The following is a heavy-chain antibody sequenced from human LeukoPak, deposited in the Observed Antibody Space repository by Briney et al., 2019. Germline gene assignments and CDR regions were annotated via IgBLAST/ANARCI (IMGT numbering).Heavy chain of an antibody. CDR3: ARDYEGGGDFDY. Sequence: SETLSLTCTVSGVSISSGDYYWSWIRQPPGKGLEWIGYIYYSGSTYYNPSLKSRVTISVDTSKNQFSLKLSSVTAADTAVYYCARDYEGGGDFDYWGQGTLVTVSS. CDR1: GVSISSGDYY. D-gene: IGHD3-16*01. V-gene: IGHV4-30-4*01. J-gene: IGHJ4*02. CDR2: IYYSGST.